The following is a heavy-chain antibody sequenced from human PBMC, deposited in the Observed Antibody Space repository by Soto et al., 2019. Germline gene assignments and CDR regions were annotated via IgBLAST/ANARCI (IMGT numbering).Heavy chain of an antibody. CDR2: TYFRSKWYN. Sequence: SQTLSLTCAISGDSVSSNIAAWNWIRQSPSRGLEWLGRTYFRSKWYNDYAVSVESRIIINPDTSNNQYSLQLNSVTPEDTAVYFCAKGDNLGPKTGYAFDPWGQGIMVTVSS. V-gene: IGHV6-1*01. CDR1: GDSVSSNIAA. D-gene: IGHD5-12*01. J-gene: IGHJ5*02. CDR3: AKGDNLGPKTGYAFDP.